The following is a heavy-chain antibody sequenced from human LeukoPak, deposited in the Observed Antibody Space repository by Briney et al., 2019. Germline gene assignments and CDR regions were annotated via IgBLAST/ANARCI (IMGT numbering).Heavy chain of an antibody. Sequence: SETLSLTCAVSGGSFSVYYWSWIRQPPGKGLEWIGEVNHLGRTNYNPSLKSRVTMSLDTSKKEVSLKLTSVTAADTVVYYCARGSASGIYPIDYWGQGTLVTVSS. CDR1: GGSFSVYY. V-gene: IGHV4-34*01. CDR3: ARGSASGIYPIDY. CDR2: VNHLGRT. D-gene: IGHD6-19*01. J-gene: IGHJ4*02.